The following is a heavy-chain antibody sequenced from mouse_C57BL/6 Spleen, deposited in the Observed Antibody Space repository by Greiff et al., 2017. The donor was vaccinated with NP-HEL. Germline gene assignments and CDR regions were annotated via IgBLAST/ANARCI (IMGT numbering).Heavy chain of an antibody. D-gene: IGHD2-5*01. Sequence: EVQRVESEGGLVQPGSSMKLSCTASGFTFSDYYMAWVRQVPEKGLEWVANINYDGSSTYYLDSLKSRFIISRDNAKNILYLQMSSLKSEDTATYYCARDNYSNYFDYWGQGTTLTVSS. CDR1: GFTFSDYY. CDR3: ARDNYSNYFDY. J-gene: IGHJ2*01. V-gene: IGHV5-16*01. CDR2: INYDGSST.